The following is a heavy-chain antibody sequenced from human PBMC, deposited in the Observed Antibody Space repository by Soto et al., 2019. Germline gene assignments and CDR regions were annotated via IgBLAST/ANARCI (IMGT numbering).Heavy chain of an antibody. V-gene: IGHV3-7*03. Sequence: GGSLRLSCAASGFTFSSYWMSWVRQAPGKGLEWVANIKQDGSEKYYVDSVKGRFTISRDNAKNSLYLQMNSLRAEDTAVYYCARETGCSSTSCYLYYYYYYGMDVWGQGTTVTVSS. CDR1: GFTFSSYW. D-gene: IGHD2-2*01. CDR3: ARETGCSSTSCYLYYYYYYGMDV. J-gene: IGHJ6*02. CDR2: IKQDGSEK.